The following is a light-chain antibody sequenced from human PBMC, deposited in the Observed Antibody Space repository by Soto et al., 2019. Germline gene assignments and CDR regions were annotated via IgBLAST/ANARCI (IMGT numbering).Light chain of an antibody. CDR1: DSILYRSSDKYY. Sequence: DIVMTQSHDSLAVSLGEIATINCKSSDSILYRSSDKYYLAWYQQKPGQPPKLLISWASTRESGVPDRFSGSGSGTDFTLTISRLEPEDFAVYYCQQYGYSPITFGQGTRLENK. V-gene: IGKV4-1*01. J-gene: IGKJ5*01. CDR3: QQYGYSPIT. CDR2: WAS.